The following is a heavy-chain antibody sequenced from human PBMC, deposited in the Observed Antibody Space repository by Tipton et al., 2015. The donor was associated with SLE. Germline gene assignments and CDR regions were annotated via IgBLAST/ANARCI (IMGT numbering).Heavy chain of an antibody. J-gene: IGHJ3*01. CDR1: GGSFSGYY. D-gene: IGHD3-22*01. V-gene: IGHV4-34*01. CDR2: INYSGST. Sequence: LRLSCAVYGGSFSGYYWSWIRQSPEKGLEWIGEINYSGSTKYTPSLKSRVTISVDASKNQFSLKMNFMTAADTAVYYCATSLNYYDSSGPEAWGQGTIVTVSS. CDR3: ATSLNYYDSSGPEA.